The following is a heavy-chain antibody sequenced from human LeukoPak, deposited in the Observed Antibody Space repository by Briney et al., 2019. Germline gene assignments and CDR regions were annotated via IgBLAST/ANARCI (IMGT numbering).Heavy chain of an antibody. J-gene: IGHJ4*02. CDR1: GVSISSGGYY. CDR2: IYHSGST. CDR3: ARVGFGVVPAAAYYFDY. D-gene: IGHD2-2*01. Sequence: SETLSLTCTVSGVSISSGGYYWSWIRQHPGKGLEWIGYIYHSGSTYYNPSLKSRVTISVDTSKNQFSLKLSSVTAADTAVYYCARVGFGVVPAAAYYFDYWGQGTLVTVSS. V-gene: IGHV4-31*03.